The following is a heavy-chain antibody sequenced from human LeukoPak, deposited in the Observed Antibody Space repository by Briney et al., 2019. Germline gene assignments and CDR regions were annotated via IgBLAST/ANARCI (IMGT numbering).Heavy chain of an antibody. CDR2: IKEDGSET. Sequence: GGSLRLSCAASGFCFSTYWMSWVRQAPGKGLEWVANIKEDGSETYYVDSLRGRFTISRDKVKNSLYLQINSLRAEDTAVYYCGRDSFETDIDYWGQGTLVTVSS. V-gene: IGHV3-7*01. J-gene: IGHJ4*02. CDR1: GFCFSTYW. CDR3: GRDSFETDIDY. D-gene: IGHD1-14*01.